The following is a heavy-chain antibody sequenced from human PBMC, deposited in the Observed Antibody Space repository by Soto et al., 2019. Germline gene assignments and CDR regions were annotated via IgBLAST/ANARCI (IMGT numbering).Heavy chain of an antibody. V-gene: IGHV1-18*01. D-gene: IGHD1-1*01. CDR2: ISAHNGNT. J-gene: IGHJ4*02. CDR1: GYAFTTYG. Sequence: QVHLVQSGAEVKKPGASVKVSCKGSGYAFTTYGITWVRQAPGRGLEWRGWISAHNGNTNYAQKLQGRVTVTRETSTSTAYMELRSLRSADTAVYYCARGRYGDYWGQGALVTVSS. CDR3: ARGRYGDY.